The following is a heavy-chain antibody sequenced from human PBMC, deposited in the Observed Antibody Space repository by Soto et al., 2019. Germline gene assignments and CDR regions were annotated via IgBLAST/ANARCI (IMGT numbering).Heavy chain of an antibody. J-gene: IGHJ6*02. Sequence: ASETLSLTCTVSGGSISSGGYYWSWIRQHPGKGLEWIGYIYYSGSTYYNPSLKSRVTISVDTSKNQFSLKLSSVTAADTAVYYCARGAYCSSTSCYRDYYYGMDVWGQGTTVTVSS. CDR2: IYYSGST. CDR1: GGSISSGGYY. V-gene: IGHV4-31*03. CDR3: ARGAYCSSTSCYRDYYYGMDV. D-gene: IGHD2-2*01.